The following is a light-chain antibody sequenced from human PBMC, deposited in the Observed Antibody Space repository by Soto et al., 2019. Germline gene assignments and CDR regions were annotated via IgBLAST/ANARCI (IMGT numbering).Light chain of an antibody. CDR3: QQYGSSPRT. Sequence: EIVLTQSPGTLSLSPGERATLSCRASQSVNSGYLAWYQHTPGQAPRLLIYDTSTRATGIPDRFSGSGSGKDFTLTISRLEPEDFAVFYCQQYGSSPRTFGQGTKVEIK. V-gene: IGKV3-20*01. CDR1: QSVNSGY. J-gene: IGKJ1*01. CDR2: DTS.